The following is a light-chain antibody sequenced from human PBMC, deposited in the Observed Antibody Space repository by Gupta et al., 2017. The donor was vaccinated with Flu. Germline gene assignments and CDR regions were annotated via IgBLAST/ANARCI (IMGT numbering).Light chain of an antibody. CDR3: QQRDKWYPIT. V-gene: IGKV3-11*01. J-gene: IGKJ5*01. Sequence: IVLTQSPATVSLSPGERATLSCRASQNIKYYLAWYQQKPGQAPRLLMYDVSNRATGIPARFSGSGSGKDFTLTISSREPEDFAVYYCQQRDKWYPITFGQGTRLEIK. CDR2: DVS. CDR1: QNIKYY.